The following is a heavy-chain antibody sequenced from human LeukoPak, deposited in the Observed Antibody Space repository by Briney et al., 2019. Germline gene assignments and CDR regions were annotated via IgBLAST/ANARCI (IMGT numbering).Heavy chain of an antibody. CDR2: LHYNGST. V-gene: IGHV4-59*11. CDR3: ARGYSTSWTYYFDY. D-gene: IGHD6-13*01. Sequence: SETLSLTCSVSGGSISSHYWSWIRQPPGRTLEWIGYLHYNGSTNYNPSLKSRVTISVDTSKNHFSLKLSSVTAADTAVYYCARGYSTSWTYYFDYWGQGALVTVSS. J-gene: IGHJ4*02. CDR1: GGSISSHY.